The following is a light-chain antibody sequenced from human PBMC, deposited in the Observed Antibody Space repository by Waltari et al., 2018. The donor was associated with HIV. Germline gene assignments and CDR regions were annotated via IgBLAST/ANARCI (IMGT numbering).Light chain of an antibody. CDR1: SSNIGAGYD. V-gene: IGLV1-40*01. J-gene: IGLJ1*01. Sequence: QSVLTKPPSVSGASGQRVTISCTGSSSNIGAGYDVHWYQQLPGTAPKLLINGIRNQPSGVPDRISGSKSGTSASLAITGLQAEDEADYDCQAYDSSLSGSRVFGTGTKVTVL. CDR3: QAYDSSLSGSRV. CDR2: GIR.